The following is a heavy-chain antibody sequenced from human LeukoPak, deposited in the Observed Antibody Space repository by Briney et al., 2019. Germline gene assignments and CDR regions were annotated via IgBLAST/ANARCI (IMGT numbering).Heavy chain of an antibody. J-gene: IGHJ3*02. CDR3: ARGSLRGDAFDI. D-gene: IGHD5-12*01. CDR1: GGTFSSYA. Sequence: ASVKVSCKASGGTFSSYAISWVRQAPGQGLEWMGGIIPIFGTANYAQKFQGRVTITTDESTSTAYMELRSLRSDDTAVYYCARGSLRGDAFDIWGQGTMVTVSS. V-gene: IGHV1-69*05. CDR2: IIPIFGTA.